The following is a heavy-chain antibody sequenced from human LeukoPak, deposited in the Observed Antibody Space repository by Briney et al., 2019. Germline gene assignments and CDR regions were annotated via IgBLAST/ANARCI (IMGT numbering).Heavy chain of an antibody. CDR3: ARASALAADY. D-gene: IGHD6-19*01. J-gene: IGHJ4*02. CDR2: IYTSGST. V-gene: IGHV4-61*02. CDR1: GGSISSGSYY. Sequence: SQTLSLTCTVSGGSISSGSYYWTWIRQPAGKGLEWIGRIYTSGSTNYNPSLKSRVTISVDTSKNQFSLTLTSVTAADTAVYYCARASALAADYWGQGTLVTVSS.